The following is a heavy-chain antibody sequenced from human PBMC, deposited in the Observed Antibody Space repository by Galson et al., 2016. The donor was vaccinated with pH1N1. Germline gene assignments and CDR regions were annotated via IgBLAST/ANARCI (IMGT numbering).Heavy chain of an antibody. J-gene: IGHJ4*02. V-gene: IGHV3-23*01. D-gene: IGHD3-22*01. CDR3: VKDDSSGLYYGRPDY. CDR2: MSGGGAGT. Sequence: SCAASGFTFGNFAISWVRQSPGKGLEWVAIMSGGGAGTYSADSVKGRFTISRDNSKNTLYLQMHSLRADDTAVYYCVKDDSSGLYYGRPDYWGQGTLVTVSS. CDR1: GFTFGNFA.